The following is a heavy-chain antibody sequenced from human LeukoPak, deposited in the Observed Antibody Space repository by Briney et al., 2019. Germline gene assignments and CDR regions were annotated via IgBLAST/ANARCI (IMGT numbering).Heavy chain of an antibody. J-gene: IGHJ4*02. CDR2: IYYSGST. D-gene: IGHD3-9*01. CDR1: GGSISSGGYY. V-gene: IGHV4-31*03. CDR3: ARGDDWGYGPFDS. Sequence: SETLSLTCTVSGGSISSGGYYWSWIRQHPGKGLEWIGYIYYSGSTYYNPSLKSRVTISVDTSKNQFSLKLSSVTAAGTAVYYCARGDDWGYGPFDSWGQGTLVTVSS.